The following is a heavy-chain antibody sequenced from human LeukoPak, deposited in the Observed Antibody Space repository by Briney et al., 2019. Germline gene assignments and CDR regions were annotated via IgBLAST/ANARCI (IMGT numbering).Heavy chain of an antibody. CDR1: GYTFTGYY. CDR3: ARDHPTGEWFYDY. D-gene: IGHD3-3*01. J-gene: IGHJ4*02. V-gene: IGHV1-2*02. CDR2: INPNSGGT. Sequence: GASVKVSCKASGYTFTGYYMHWVRQAPGQGLEWMGWINPNSGGTNYAQKFQGRVTMTRDTSISTAYMELSRLRSDDTAVYYCARDHPTGEWFYDYWGQGTLVTVSS.